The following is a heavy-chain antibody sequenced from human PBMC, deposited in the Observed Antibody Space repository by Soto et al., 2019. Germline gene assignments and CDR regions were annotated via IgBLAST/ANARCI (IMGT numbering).Heavy chain of an antibody. CDR3: AKAGIALSGPFNLDY. V-gene: IGHV3-30*18. D-gene: IGHD6-13*01. Sequence: GGSLRLSCAASGFTFNIYDMHWVRQAPGKGLEWVAVLSYDGNRKNYANSVQGRFTISRDNSKNILFLQMSSLRTEDTAVYFCAKAGIALSGPFNLDYWGQGTVVTVSS. J-gene: IGHJ4*02. CDR2: LSYDGNRK. CDR1: GFTFNIYD.